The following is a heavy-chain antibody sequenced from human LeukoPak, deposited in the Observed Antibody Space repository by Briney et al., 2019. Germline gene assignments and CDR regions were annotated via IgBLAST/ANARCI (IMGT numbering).Heavy chain of an antibody. D-gene: IGHD6-13*01. Sequence: GGSLRLSCAASGFTFSSYAMSWVRQAPGKGLEWVSGLSGSGGNTYYADSVKGRFTISRDNTKNTLYLQMNSLRAEDTAVYYCAKVRTSSWYYYYGLDVWGQGTTVTVSS. CDR2: LSGSGGNT. J-gene: IGHJ6*02. CDR1: GFTFSSYA. V-gene: IGHV3-23*01. CDR3: AKVRTSSWYYYYGLDV.